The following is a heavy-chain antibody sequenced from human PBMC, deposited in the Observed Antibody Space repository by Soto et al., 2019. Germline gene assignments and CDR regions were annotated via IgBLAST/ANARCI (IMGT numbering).Heavy chain of an antibody. Sequence: GGSLRLSCAASGFTFSSYRMNWVRQAPGKGLVWVGRIKSKTDGGTTDYAAPVKGRFTISRDDSKNTLYLQMNSLKTEDTAVYYRTTGLVTTRRSKAIDYWGQGTLVTVSS. CDR3: TTGLVTTRRSKAIDY. CDR2: IKSKTDGGTT. V-gene: IGHV3-15*07. D-gene: IGHD4-17*01. CDR1: GFTFSSYR. J-gene: IGHJ4*02.